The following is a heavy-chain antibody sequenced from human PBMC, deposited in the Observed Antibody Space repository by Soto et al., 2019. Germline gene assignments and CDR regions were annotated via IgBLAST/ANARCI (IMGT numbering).Heavy chain of an antibody. D-gene: IGHD3-10*01. Sequence: PGGSLRLSCAASGFTFSDYYMSWIRQAPGKGLEWVSYISGSSIYTNYAGSVKGRFTVSRDNAKNSLYLQMSSLRAEDTAVYYCARDRGVGQPAGWFDPWGQGTLVTVS. CDR3: ARDRGVGQPAGWFDP. V-gene: IGHV3-11*06. CDR2: ISGSSIYT. J-gene: IGHJ5*02. CDR1: GFTFSDYY.